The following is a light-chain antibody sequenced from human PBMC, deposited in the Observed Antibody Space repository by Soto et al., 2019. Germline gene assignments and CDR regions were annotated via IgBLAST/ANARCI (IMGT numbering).Light chain of an antibody. Sequence: DIPLTQSPSFLSSSVGDRVTITCRASQGISSYLAWYQQKPGKAPKLLIYAASTLQSGVPSRFSGSGSGTEFTLTSSSLQPEDFATYYCQQRNSYPLTFGGGTKVEIK. CDR3: QQRNSYPLT. J-gene: IGKJ4*01. V-gene: IGKV1-9*01. CDR1: QGISSY. CDR2: AAS.